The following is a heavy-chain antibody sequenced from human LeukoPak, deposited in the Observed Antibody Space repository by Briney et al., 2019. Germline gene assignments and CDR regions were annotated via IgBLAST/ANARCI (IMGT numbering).Heavy chain of an antibody. V-gene: IGHV3-23*01. CDR1: GFTFSSYA. D-gene: IGHD6-13*01. J-gene: IGHJ4*02. CDR2: ISGSGGST. Sequence: GGSLRLSCAASGFTFSSYAMSWVRQAPGKGLEWVSAISGSGGSTYYADSVKGRFTISRDNSKNTLYLQMNSLRAEDTAVYYCAKAPFPGIAAAGTPYYFDYWGQGTLVTVSS. CDR3: AKAPFPGIAAAGTPYYFDY.